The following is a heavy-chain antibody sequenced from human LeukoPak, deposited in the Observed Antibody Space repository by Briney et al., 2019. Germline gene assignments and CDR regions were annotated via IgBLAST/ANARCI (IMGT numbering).Heavy chain of an antibody. V-gene: IGHV3-23*01. CDR1: GFTFSSYA. J-gene: IGHJ4*02. Sequence: GGSLRLSCAASGFTFSSYAMSWVRQAPGKGLEWVSAISGSGGSTYYAGSVKGRFTISRDNSKNTLYLQMNSLRAEDTAVYYCAKDISASYYYDSSGYDYWGQGTLVTVSS. D-gene: IGHD3-22*01. CDR2: ISGSGGST. CDR3: AKDISASYYYDSSGYDY.